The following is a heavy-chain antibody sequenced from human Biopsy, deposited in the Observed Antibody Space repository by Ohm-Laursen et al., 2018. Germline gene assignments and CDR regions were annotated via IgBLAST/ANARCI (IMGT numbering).Heavy chain of an antibody. CDR1: GFTLSDHI. D-gene: IGHD3-16*01. J-gene: IGHJ5*02. CDR3: ATELLPPGVGGPWLDA. V-gene: IGHV3-21*06. Sequence: GSLRLSCSPSGFTLSDHIMNWVRQAPGKGLEWVSSISASSSYIHYADSVKGRFTVSRDNAKNSLYLQMNSLRAADTAIYYCATELLPPGVGGPWLDAWGQGTPVTVSS. CDR2: ISASSSYI.